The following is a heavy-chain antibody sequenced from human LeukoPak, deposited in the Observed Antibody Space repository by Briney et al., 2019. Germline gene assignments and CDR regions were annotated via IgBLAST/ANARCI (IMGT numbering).Heavy chain of an antibody. CDR1: GGSISSYY. J-gene: IGHJ4*02. Sequence: PSETLSLTCTVSGGSISSYYWSWIRQPPGKGLEWIGHIYYSGSTNYNPSLKSRVTISVDTSKNQFSLKLRSVTAADTAVYYCARVTGYVIEDYFDYWGQGTLVTVSS. CDR2: IYYSGST. CDR3: ARVTGYVIEDYFDY. D-gene: IGHD3-22*01. V-gene: IGHV4-59*01.